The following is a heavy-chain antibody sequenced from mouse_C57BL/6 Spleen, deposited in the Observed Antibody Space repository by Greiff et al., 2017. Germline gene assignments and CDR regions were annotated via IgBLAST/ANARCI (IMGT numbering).Heavy chain of an antibody. D-gene: IGHD1-1*01. CDR3: ARKDYYSSLYYFDY. CDR2: IDPSDSYT. J-gene: IGHJ2*01. CDR1: GYTFTSYW. V-gene: IGHV1-69*01. Sequence: VQLQQPGAELVMPGASVKLSCKASGYTFTSYWMHWVKQRPGQGLEWIGEIDPSDSYTNYNQKFKGKSTLTVDKSSSTAYMQLSSLTSEDSAVYYCARKDYYSSLYYFDYWGQGTTLTVSS.